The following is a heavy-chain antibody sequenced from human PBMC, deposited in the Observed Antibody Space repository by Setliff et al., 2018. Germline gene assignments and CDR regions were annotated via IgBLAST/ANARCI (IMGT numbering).Heavy chain of an antibody. J-gene: IGHJ6*03. CDR1: GFSLSTSGVG. D-gene: IGHD3-3*01. V-gene: IGHV2-5*02. CDR2: IYWDDDK. Sequence: SGPTLVNPTQTLTLTCTFSGFSLSTSGVGVGWIRQPPGKALEWLALIYWDDDKRYSPSLKSRLTITKDTSKNQVVLTMTNMDPVDTATYYCARIRPDYDFWSGYYGAYYYYYMDVWGKGTTVTSP. CDR3: ARIRPDYDFWSGYYGAYYYYYMDV.